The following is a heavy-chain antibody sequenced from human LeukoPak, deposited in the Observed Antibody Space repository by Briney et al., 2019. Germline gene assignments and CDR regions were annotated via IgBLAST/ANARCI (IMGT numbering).Heavy chain of an antibody. D-gene: IGHD1-26*01. CDR3: ARAQGGSYYGHDAFDI. CDR2: ISGSGDST. J-gene: IGHJ3*02. Sequence: GGSLRLSCAASGFTFSSFVVSWVRQGPGKGLEWVSAISGSGDSTYYADSVKGRFTISRDNSKNTLYLQMNSLRAEDTAVYYCARAQGGSYYGHDAFDIWGQGTMVTVSS. CDR1: GFTFSSFV. V-gene: IGHV3-23*01.